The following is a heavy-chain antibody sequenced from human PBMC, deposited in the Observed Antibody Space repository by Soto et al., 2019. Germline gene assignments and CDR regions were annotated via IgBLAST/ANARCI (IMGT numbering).Heavy chain of an antibody. J-gene: IGHJ6*02. CDR3: ARARYCSGGSCYSGYYGMDV. Sequence: QVQLVQSGAEVKKPGSSVKVSCKASGGTFSSYAISWVRQAPGQGLEWLGGFIPIFGTANYAQKFQGRVTITADKSTSTAYMELSSLRSEDTAVYYCARARYCSGGSCYSGYYGMDVWGQGTTVTVSS. CDR2: FIPIFGTA. D-gene: IGHD2-15*01. CDR1: GGTFSSYA. V-gene: IGHV1-69*06.